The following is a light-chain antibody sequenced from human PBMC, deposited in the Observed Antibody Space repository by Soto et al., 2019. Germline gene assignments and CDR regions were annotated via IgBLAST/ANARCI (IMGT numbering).Light chain of an antibody. CDR1: TRDVGGYNY. J-gene: IGLJ3*02. V-gene: IGLV2-8*01. CDR3: SSYAGSKNVV. Sequence: QSALTQPPSASGSLRQSVTISCTGTTRDVGGYNYVSWYQQHPGKAPKLIIYEVTKRPSGVPDRFSGSKSGNTASLTVSGLQAEDEADYYCSSYAGSKNVVFGGGTKLTVL. CDR2: EVT.